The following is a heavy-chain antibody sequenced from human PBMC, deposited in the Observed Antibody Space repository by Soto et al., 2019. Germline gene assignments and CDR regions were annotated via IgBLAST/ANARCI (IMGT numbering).Heavy chain of an antibody. V-gene: IGHV3-33*05. CDR3: CDGMDV. J-gene: IGHJ6*02. CDR1: GFTFSSYG. CDR2: ISYDGSNK. Sequence: SGFTFSSYGMHWVRQAPGKGLEWVAVISYDGSNKYYADSVKGRFTISRDDSKNTLYLQMNSLKTEDTAVYYCCDGMDVWGQGTTVTVS.